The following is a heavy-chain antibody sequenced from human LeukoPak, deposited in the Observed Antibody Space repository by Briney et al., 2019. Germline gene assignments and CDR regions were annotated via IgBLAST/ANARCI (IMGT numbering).Heavy chain of an antibody. D-gene: IGHD1/OR15-1a*01. CDR3: AINWNNDY. V-gene: IGHV3-23*01. Sequence: GGSLRLSCAASGFTFSSYAMSWVRQAPGKGLEWVSAISSSGGSTYYVDSVKGRFTVSRDNSGNTLYLQMNSLRAEDTAVYHCAINWNNDYWGQGTLVTVSS. CDR1: GFTFSSYA. J-gene: IGHJ4*02. CDR2: ISSSGGST.